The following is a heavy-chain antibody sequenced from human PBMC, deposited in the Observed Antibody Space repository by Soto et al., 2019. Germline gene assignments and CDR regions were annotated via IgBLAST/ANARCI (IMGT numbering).Heavy chain of an antibody. CDR2: IKRDGSST. D-gene: IGHD2-2*02. CDR1: GFTFSSYW. J-gene: IGHJ6*02. V-gene: IGHV3-74*01. CDR3: ARGWYCSSTSCYNNGMDV. Sequence: GSLRLSCAASGFTFSSYWMHWVRQAPGKGLVWVSRIKRDGSSTSYADSVKGRFTISRDNAKNTLYLQMNSLRAEDTAVYYCARGWYCSSTSCYNNGMDVWGQGTTVTVSS.